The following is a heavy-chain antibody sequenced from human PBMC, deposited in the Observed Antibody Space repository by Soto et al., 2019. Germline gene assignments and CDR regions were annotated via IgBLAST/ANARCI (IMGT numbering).Heavy chain of an antibody. CDR2: IYYSGST. CDR1: GDSISSGGYY. Sequence: SETLSLTCTVSGDSISSGGYYWSGIRQHPGRGLEWIGYIYYSGSTYYNPSLKSPVTISVDTSKNQFSLKLTSVTAADTAVYYCARRIVATETFDYWGQGTLVTVSS. V-gene: IGHV4-31*01. CDR3: ARRIVATETFDY. D-gene: IGHD5-12*01. J-gene: IGHJ4*02.